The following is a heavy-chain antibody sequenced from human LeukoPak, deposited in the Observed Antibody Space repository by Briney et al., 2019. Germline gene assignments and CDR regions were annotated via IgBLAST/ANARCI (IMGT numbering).Heavy chain of an antibody. Sequence: SGTLSLPCTVSGGSINSSSYYWGWIRQPPGEGLGWIGSIYYSGSTYYNPSLKSRVTISVDTSKNQFSLKLSSVTAADTAVYYCASTHGYSSGWWGVYWGQGTLVTVSS. CDR1: GGSINSSSYY. J-gene: IGHJ4*02. CDR2: IYYSGST. D-gene: IGHD6-19*01. CDR3: ASTHGYSSGWWGVY. V-gene: IGHV4-39*01.